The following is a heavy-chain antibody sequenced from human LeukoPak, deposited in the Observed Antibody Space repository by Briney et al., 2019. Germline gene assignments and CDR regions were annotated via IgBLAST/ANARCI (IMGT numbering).Heavy chain of an antibody. V-gene: IGHV4-59*01. Sequence: SETLSLTCSVSGGSISSYYWSWIRQPPGKGLEWIGYIYYTGSTNYNPSLKSRVTISVDTSKNQFSLKLSSVTAADTAVYYCARGVFGSGSYYLFDYWGQGTLVTVSS. D-gene: IGHD3-10*01. J-gene: IGHJ4*02. CDR1: GGSISSYY. CDR2: IYYTGST. CDR3: ARGVFGSGSYYLFDY.